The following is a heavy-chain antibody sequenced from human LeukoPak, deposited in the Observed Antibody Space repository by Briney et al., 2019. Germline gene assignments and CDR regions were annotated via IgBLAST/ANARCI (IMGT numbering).Heavy chain of an antibody. V-gene: IGHV4-59*08. D-gene: IGHD3-10*01. CDR2: IYYSGST. CDR1: GGSISSYY. Sequence: SETLSLTCTVSGGSISSYYWSWIRQPPGKGLEWIGYIYYSGSTNYNPSLKSRVTISVDTSKNQFSLKLSSVTAADTAVYYCARLGVRVEILDWGQGTLVTVSS. CDR3: ARLGVRVEILD. J-gene: IGHJ4*02.